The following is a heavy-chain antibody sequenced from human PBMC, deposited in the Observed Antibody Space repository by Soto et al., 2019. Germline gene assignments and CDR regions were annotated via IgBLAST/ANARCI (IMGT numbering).Heavy chain of an antibody. D-gene: IGHD1-26*01. CDR1: GGSFSGYY. J-gene: IGHJ4*02. V-gene: IGHV4-34*01. CDR3: ARGKIVGAPLYFDY. Sequence: SETLSLTCAVYGGSFSGYYWSWIRQPPGKGLEWIGEINHSGSTNYSPSLKSRVTISVDTSKNQFSLKLSSVTAADTAVYYCARGKIVGAPLYFDYWGQGTLVTVSS. CDR2: INHSGST.